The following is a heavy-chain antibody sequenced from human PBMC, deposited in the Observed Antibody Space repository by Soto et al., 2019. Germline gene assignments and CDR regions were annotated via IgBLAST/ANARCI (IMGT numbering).Heavy chain of an antibody. CDR3: ARRGSGHTFDY. D-gene: IGHD3-10*01. CDR1: GASITRGGFH. V-gene: IGHV4-39*02. J-gene: IGHJ4*02. Sequence: QLQLHESGPGLVKPSETLSLTCAVTGASITRGGFHWGWIRQSPGQGLEWIGSLYSGSTYYNPSLKSRVTISADTSKNDFSLRLTSVTAADTTVYYCARRGSGHTFDYWGQGTLVTVSS. CDR2: LYSGST.